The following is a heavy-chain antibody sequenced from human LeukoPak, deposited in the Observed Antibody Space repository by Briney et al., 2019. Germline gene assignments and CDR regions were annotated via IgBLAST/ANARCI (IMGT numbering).Heavy chain of an antibody. J-gene: IGHJ3*02. D-gene: IGHD5-18*01. Sequence: SETLSLTCTVSGGSISSSRYYWGWVRHPPGKGLEWIGSIYYSGSTYYNPSLKSRVTISVDTSKNQFSLKLSSVTAADTAVYYCARHVDTVGAFDIWGQGTMVTVSS. CDR2: IYYSGST. V-gene: IGHV4-39*01. CDR3: ARHVDTVGAFDI. CDR1: GGSISSSRYY.